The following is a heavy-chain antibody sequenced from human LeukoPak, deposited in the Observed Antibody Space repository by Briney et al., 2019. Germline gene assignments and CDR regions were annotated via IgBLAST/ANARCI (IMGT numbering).Heavy chain of an antibody. V-gene: IGHV3-30*03. Sequence: PGRSLRLSCAASGFTFSSYDMHWVRQAPGKGLEWVAVISYDGSNKYYADSVKGRFTISRDNSKNTLYLQMNSLRAEDTAVYYWSEYGEFGGGAFDYWGQGTLVTVSS. CDR2: ISYDGSNK. CDR3: SEYGEFGGGAFDY. J-gene: IGHJ4*02. CDR1: GFTFSSYD. D-gene: IGHD3-10*01.